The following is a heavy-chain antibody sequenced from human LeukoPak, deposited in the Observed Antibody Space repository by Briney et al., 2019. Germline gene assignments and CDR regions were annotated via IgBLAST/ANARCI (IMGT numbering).Heavy chain of an antibody. Sequence: SGPTLVKPTQTLTLTCTFSGFSLSTSGVGVGWIRQPPGKALEWLALIYWDDDKRYSPSLKSRLTITKDTSKNHVVLTMTNMDPVDTATYYCAHSPVLDQGRYFDYWGQGTLVTVSS. J-gene: IGHJ4*02. CDR3: AHSPVLDQGRYFDY. CDR2: IYWDDDK. V-gene: IGHV2-5*02. D-gene: IGHD1-26*01. CDR1: GFSLSTSGVG.